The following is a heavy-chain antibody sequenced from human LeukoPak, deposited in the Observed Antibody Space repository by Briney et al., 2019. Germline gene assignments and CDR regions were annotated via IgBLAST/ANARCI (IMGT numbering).Heavy chain of an antibody. CDR3: AKDTGYRSRGAFVI. J-gene: IGHJ3*02. CDR2: ISWKSGSK. CDR1: GFNFDDDYA. V-gene: IGHV3-9*01. Sequence: PGGSLRLSCAASGFNFDDDYAMHWVRQAPGKGLEWVSGISWKSGSKGYADSVKGRFTISRDNAKNSLYLQMNSLGAEDTASYYCAKDTGYRSRGAFVIWGQGTMVTVSS. D-gene: IGHD6-13*01.